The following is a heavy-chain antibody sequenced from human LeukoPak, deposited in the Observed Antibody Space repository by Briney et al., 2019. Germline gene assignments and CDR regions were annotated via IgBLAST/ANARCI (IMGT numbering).Heavy chain of an antibody. CDR2: ISWNSGSI. D-gene: IGHD3-10*01. CDR3: AKDSSGSYYLPDY. Sequence: GRSLRLSFVASGFTFDDYAMHWVRQAPGKGLEWVSGISWNSGSIGYADSVKGRFTISRDNAKNSLYLQMNSLRVEDTALYYCAKDSSGSYYLPDYWGQGTLVTVSS. V-gene: IGHV3-9*01. J-gene: IGHJ4*02. CDR1: GFTFDDYA.